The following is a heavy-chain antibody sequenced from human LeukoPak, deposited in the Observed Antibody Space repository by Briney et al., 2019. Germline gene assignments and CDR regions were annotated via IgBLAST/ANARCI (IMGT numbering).Heavy chain of an antibody. CDR3: AKRITMSAGYYLDS. D-gene: IGHD2-15*01. J-gene: IGHJ4*02. CDR1: GFTFSSYS. Sequence: GGALRLSCAASGFTFSSYSMNWVRQAPGKGLEWVSSISSSSSYTYFADSVKGRLTVSRDDSKSMHFLQMNSLRPEDTALYFCAKRITMSAGYYLDSWGRGTLVTVSS. V-gene: IGHV3-21*04. CDR2: ISSSSSYT.